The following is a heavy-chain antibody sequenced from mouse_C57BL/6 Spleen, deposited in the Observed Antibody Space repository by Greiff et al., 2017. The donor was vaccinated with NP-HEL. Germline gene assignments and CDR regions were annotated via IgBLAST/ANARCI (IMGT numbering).Heavy chain of an antibody. Sequence: QVQLQQSGAELARPGASVKLSCKASGYTFTSYGISWVKQRTGQGLEWIGEIYPRSGNTYYNEKFKGKATLTADESSSTAYMELRSLTSEDSAVYFCASVSSQSRYFDYWGQGTTLTVSS. CDR1: GYTFTSYG. CDR3: ASVSSQSRYFDY. J-gene: IGHJ2*01. V-gene: IGHV1-81*01. D-gene: IGHD1-1*01. CDR2: IYPRSGNT.